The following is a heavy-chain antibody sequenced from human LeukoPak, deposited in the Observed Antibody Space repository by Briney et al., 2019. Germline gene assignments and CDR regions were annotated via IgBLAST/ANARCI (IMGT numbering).Heavy chain of an antibody. CDR2: IYYGGST. CDR1: GGSISSYY. CDR3: ARDGRNCTNNYCYTYFDP. D-gene: IGHD2-8*01. J-gene: IGHJ5*02. V-gene: IGHV4-59*01. Sequence: SETLSLTCTVSGGSISSYYWSWIRQPPGKGLEWIGYIYYGGSTNYNPSLKSRVTISIDTSKNQFSLQLNSVTASGTAVYYCARDGRNCTNNYCYTYFDPWGPGILVTVSS.